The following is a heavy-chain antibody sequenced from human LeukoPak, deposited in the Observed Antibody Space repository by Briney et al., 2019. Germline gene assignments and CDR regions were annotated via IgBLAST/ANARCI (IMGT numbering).Heavy chain of an antibody. CDR1: GYSISSGFY. Sequence: SETLSLTCTVSGYSISSGFYWGWIRQPPGKGLECIGSIYHSGSTYYNPSLKSRVTISVDTSKNQFSLNLSSVTAADTAVYYCARLRSPGDFDYWGQGTLVTVSS. CDR3: ARLRSPGDFDY. V-gene: IGHV4-38-2*02. D-gene: IGHD1-26*01. J-gene: IGHJ4*02. CDR2: IYHSGST.